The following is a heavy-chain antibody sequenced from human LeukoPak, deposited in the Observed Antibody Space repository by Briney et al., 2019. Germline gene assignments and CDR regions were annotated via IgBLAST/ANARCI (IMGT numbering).Heavy chain of an antibody. D-gene: IGHD5-24*01. CDR2: ISSGGSTI. V-gene: IGHV3-48*04. CDR3: AGVDGTFSHNYYMDV. Sequence: GGSLRLSCAASGFSFSTSPMSWVRQLPGKGLEWLSFISSGGSTIYYADSVKGRFTISRDNAKNSLYLHMNRLRVDDTAVYYCAGVDGTFSHNYYMDVWGKGTTVTVSS. J-gene: IGHJ6*03. CDR1: GFSFSTSP.